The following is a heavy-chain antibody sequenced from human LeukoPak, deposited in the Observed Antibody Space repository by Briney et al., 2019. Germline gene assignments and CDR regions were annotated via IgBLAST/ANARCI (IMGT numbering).Heavy chain of an antibody. J-gene: IGHJ4*02. CDR1: GGSISSSIW. D-gene: IGHD3-10*01. CDR3: ARRDGSGSHIDY. Sequence: SETLSLTCAVSGGSISSSIWWSWVRQPPGKGLEWIGEIYHSGSANYNPSLKSRVTISDDKSKNQFSLKLSSVTAADTAVYYCARRDGSGSHIDYWGRGTLVTVSS. CDR2: IYHSGSA. V-gene: IGHV4-4*02.